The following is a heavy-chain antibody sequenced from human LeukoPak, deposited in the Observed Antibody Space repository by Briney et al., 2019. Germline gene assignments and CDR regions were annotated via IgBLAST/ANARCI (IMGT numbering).Heavy chain of an antibody. Sequence: SETLSLTCTVSGGSVSSDYWSWIRQPAGQGLEWIGRIYISGSTNYNPSLKSRVTMSVDTSKNQFSLKLSSVAAADTAVYYCARVIGSYLDYWGQGTLVTVSS. D-gene: IGHD1-26*01. CDR2: IYISGST. CDR3: ARVIGSYLDY. V-gene: IGHV4-4*07. CDR1: GGSVSSDY. J-gene: IGHJ4*02.